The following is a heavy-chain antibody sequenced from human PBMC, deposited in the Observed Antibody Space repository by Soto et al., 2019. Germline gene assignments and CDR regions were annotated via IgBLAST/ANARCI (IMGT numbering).Heavy chain of an antibody. Sequence: QLQLQESGPGLVKPSETLSLTCTVSGGSISSSSYYWGWIRQPPGKGLEWIGSIYYSGSTYYNPSIQTRVTISVDTSKNQFSLKLSSVTAADTAVYYCARHHMVRGVIVSLFWFDPWGQGTLVTVSS. CDR1: GGSISSSSYY. CDR3: ARHHMVRGVIVSLFWFDP. CDR2: IYYSGST. D-gene: IGHD3-10*01. V-gene: IGHV4-39*01. J-gene: IGHJ5*02.